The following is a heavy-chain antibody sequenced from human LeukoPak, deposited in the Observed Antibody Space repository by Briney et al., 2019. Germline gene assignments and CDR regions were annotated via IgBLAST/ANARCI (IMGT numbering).Heavy chain of an antibody. CDR3: ARDCSSTSCWAYYY. D-gene: IGHD2-2*01. J-gene: IGHJ4*02. Sequence: SVKVSCKASGGTFSSYAISWVRQAPGQGLEWMGRIIPILGIANYAQKFQGRVTITADKPTSTAYMELSSLRSEDTAVYYCARDCSSTSCWAYYYWGQGTLVTVSS. V-gene: IGHV1-69*04. CDR1: GGTFSSYA. CDR2: IIPILGIA.